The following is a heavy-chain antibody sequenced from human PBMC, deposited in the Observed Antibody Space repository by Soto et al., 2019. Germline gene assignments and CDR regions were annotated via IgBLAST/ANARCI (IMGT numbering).Heavy chain of an antibody. V-gene: IGHV3-74*01. Sequence: EVQLVESGGGLVQPRGSLRLSCAASGFTFSAPYMHWVRQAPGKGLVWVSRINSDGRTTTYADAVKGRFTISRDNAKNTVYLEMNSLRVEDTAEYYCVSHPHGDYVTWFDPWGQGTLVTVSS. CDR3: VSHPHGDYVTWFDP. CDR2: INSDGRTT. J-gene: IGHJ5*02. CDR1: GFTFSAPY. D-gene: IGHD4-17*01.